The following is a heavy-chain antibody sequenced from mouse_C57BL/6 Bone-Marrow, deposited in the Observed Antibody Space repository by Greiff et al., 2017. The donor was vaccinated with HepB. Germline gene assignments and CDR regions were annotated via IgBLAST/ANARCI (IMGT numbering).Heavy chain of an antibody. D-gene: IGHD4-1*01. CDR3: VSLTFAY. Sequence: KGLEWVARISSKSNNYATYYADSVKDRFTISRDDSESMLYLQMNNLKTEDTAMYYCVSLTFAYWGQGTLVTVSA. J-gene: IGHJ3*01. V-gene: IGHV10-1*01. CDR2: ISSKSNNYAT.